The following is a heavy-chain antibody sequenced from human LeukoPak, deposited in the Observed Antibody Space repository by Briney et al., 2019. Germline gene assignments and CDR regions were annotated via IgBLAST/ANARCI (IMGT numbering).Heavy chain of an antibody. CDR2: IRYDGSNK. D-gene: IGHD3-10*01. CDR3: ARDRYYGSGSYYTPGY. CDR1: GFTFSSYG. V-gene: IGHV3-30*02. Sequence: GGSLRLSCAASGFTFSSYGMHWVHQAPGKGLEWVAFIRYDGSNKYYADSVKGRFTISRDNSKNTLYLQMNSLRVEDTAVYYCARDRYYGSGSYYTPGYWGQGTLVTVSS. J-gene: IGHJ4*02.